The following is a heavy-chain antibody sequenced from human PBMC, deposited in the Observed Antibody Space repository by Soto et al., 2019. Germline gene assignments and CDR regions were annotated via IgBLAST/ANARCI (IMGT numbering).Heavy chain of an antibody. Sequence: EVQLVESGGGLVKPGGSLRLSCAASGFTFSTYTMNWVRQAPGKGLEWVSYISSGSSYIYYAGSVKGRFTISRDNAKNALYLQMNSLRAEDTAVYYCARGVYYFDYWGQGTLVTVSS. CDR3: ARGVYYFDY. V-gene: IGHV3-21*01. CDR2: ISSGSSYI. J-gene: IGHJ4*02. CDR1: GFTFSTYT.